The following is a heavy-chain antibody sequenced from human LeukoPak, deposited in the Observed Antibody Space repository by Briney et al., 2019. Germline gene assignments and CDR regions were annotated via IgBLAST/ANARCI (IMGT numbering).Heavy chain of an antibody. CDR1: GYTFTSYY. V-gene: IGHV1-46*01. CDR2: INPSGGST. CDR3: ARDRLPYSSSPPSRDYYYYYMDV. D-gene: IGHD6-13*01. J-gene: IGHJ6*03. Sequence: ASVKVSCKASGYTFTSYYMHWVRQAPGQGLEWMGIINPSGGSTSYAQKFQGRVTMTRDMSTSTVYMELSSLRPEDTAVYYCARDRLPYSSSPPSRDYYYYYMDVWGKGTTVTVSS.